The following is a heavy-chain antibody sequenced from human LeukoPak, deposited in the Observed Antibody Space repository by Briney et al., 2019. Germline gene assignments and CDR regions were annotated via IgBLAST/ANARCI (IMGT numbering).Heavy chain of an antibody. J-gene: IGHJ4*02. CDR3: ARGGAYDYVWGSQIY. CDR2: IWYDGSNK. V-gene: IGHV3-33*01. CDR1: GFTFSSYG. Sequence: PGGSLRPSCAASGFTFSSYGMHWVRQAPGKGLEWVAVIWYDGSNKYYADSVKGRFTISRDNSKNTLYLQMNSLRAEDTAVYYCARGGAYDYVWGSQIYWGQGTLVTVSS. D-gene: IGHD3-16*01.